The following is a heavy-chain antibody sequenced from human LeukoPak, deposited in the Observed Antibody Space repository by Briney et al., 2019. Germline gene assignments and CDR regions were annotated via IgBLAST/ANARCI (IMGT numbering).Heavy chain of an antibody. V-gene: IGHV4-59*08. D-gene: IGHD2-15*01. CDR1: VGSISSYY. CDR3: ARHRWLLPELPDYFDY. Sequence: SETLSLTCTVSVGSISSYYWSWIRQPPGKGLEWIGYIYYSGSTNYNPSLKSRVTISVDTSKNQFSLKLSSVTAADTAVYYCARHRWLLPELPDYFDYWGQGTLVTVSS. CDR2: IYYSGST. J-gene: IGHJ4*02.